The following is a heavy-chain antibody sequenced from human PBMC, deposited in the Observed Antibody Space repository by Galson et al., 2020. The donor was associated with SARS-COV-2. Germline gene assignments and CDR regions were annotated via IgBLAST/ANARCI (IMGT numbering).Heavy chain of an antibody. CDR1: GFTVSSNY. V-gene: IGHV3-53*05. D-gene: IGHD2-15*01. Sequence: GGSLRLSCAASGFTVSSNYVSWVRQAPGQGLDWVSVIYSGGSTYYADSVKGRFTISRDNSKNTVYLQISSLRAEDTAVYYCARTHDCSGGTFSYYFDFWGQGTLVTVSS. CDR3: ARTHDCSGGTFSYYFDF. CDR2: IYSGGST. J-gene: IGHJ4*02.